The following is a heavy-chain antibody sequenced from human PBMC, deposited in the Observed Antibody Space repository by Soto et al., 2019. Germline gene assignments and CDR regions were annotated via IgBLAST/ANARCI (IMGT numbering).Heavy chain of an antibody. CDR1: GFTFSSCA. V-gene: IGHV3-30-3*01. CDR2: ISYDGSNK. J-gene: IGHJ6*02. CDR3: ARNYDFWSGYSTYYGMDV. Sequence: GGSLRLSCAASGFTFSSCAMHWVRQAPGKGLEWVAVISYDGSNKYYADSVKGRFTISRDNSKNTLYLQMNSLRAEDTAVYYCARNYDFWSGYSTYYGMDVWGQGTTVTVSS. D-gene: IGHD3-3*01.